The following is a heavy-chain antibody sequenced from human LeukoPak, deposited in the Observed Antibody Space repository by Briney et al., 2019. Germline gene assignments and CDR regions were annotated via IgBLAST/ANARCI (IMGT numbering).Heavy chain of an antibody. Sequence: GGSLRLSCAASGFTFSSYGMHWVRQAPGKGPEWVAVIWYDGSNKYYADSVKGRFTISRDNSKNTLYLQMNSLRAEDTAVYYCASSTITATLDYWGQGTLVTVSS. CDR2: IWYDGSNK. J-gene: IGHJ4*02. CDR1: GFTFSSYG. CDR3: ASSTITATLDY. V-gene: IGHV3-33*01. D-gene: IGHD5-24*01.